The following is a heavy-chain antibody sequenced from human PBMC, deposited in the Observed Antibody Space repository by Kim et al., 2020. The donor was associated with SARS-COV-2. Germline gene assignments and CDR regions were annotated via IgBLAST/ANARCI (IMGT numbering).Heavy chain of an antibody. D-gene: IGHD3-22*01. CDR1: GFTFTSSA. V-gene: IGHV1-58*02. CDR2: ISFGRGTQ. CDR3: AALTDYYYDSSGPGY. J-gene: IGHJ4*02. Sequence: SVKVSCKASGFTFTSSAMQWVRQARGQPLEWLGWISFGRGTQNYAQKFQERVTITRDMSTNTAYMELSSLRSEDTAVYYCAALTDYYYDSSGPGYWGQGTLVTVSS.